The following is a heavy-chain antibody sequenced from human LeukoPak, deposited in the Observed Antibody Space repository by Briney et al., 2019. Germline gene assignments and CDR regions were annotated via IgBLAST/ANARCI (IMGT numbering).Heavy chain of an antibody. J-gene: IGHJ4*02. CDR3: ARTFGGSLLFSPSYFDY. CDR2: IYHSGST. V-gene: IGHV4-30-2*01. D-gene: IGHD3-10*01. CDR1: GGSINTGGYS. Sequence: SETLSLTCAVSGGSINTGGYSRSWIRQPPGKGLEWIGYIYHSGSTYYNPSLKSRVTISVDRSKNQFSLKLSSVAAADTAVYYCARTFGGSLLFSPSYFDYWGQGTLVTVSS.